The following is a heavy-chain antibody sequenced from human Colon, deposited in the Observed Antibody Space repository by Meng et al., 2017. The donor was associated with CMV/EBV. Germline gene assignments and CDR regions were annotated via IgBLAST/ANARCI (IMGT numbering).Heavy chain of an antibody. CDR3: ARLSGNSRMDV. Sequence: GGSLRLSCAGSGFTFSSYSMTWVRQAPGKGLEWVSFIGSNSSSIYYAESLKGRFTTSRDNANNSLFLELNSLRADDTAVYYCARLSGNSRMDVWGQGTTVTVSS. V-gene: IGHV3-21*01. CDR2: IGSNSSSI. CDR1: GFTFSSYS. D-gene: IGHD1-26*01. J-gene: IGHJ6*02.